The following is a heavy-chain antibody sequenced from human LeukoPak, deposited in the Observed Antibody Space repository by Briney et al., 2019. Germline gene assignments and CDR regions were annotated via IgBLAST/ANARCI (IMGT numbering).Heavy chain of an antibody. J-gene: IGHJ4*02. CDR3: ARDSDQGEYCSSTSCHIGY. D-gene: IGHD2-2*01. Sequence: ASVKVSCKASGYTFTSYGISWVRQAPGQGREWMGWINPNSGGANYAQNFLGRGTMTRDTSISTAYMELSRVRSDDTAVYFCARDSDQGEYCSSTSCHIGYWGQGTLVTVSS. CDR2: INPNSGGA. V-gene: IGHV1-2*02. CDR1: GYTFTSYG.